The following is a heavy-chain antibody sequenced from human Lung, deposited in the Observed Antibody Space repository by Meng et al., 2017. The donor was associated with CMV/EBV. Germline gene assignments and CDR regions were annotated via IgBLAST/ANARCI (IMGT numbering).Heavy chain of an antibody. CDR3: ARIFPSDYYKYDMDV. CDR2: ISYGGST. D-gene: IGHD3-3*01. V-gene: IGHV4-39*06. CDR1: GASISINTYF. Sequence: SCTVSGASISINTYFWDWIRQPPGKGLEWIGSISYGGSTYYNSSLKSRVRISLDRSKSQLTLKLSSVTAADTAVYYCARIFPSDYYKYDMDVWGQGTTVTVSS. J-gene: IGHJ6*02.